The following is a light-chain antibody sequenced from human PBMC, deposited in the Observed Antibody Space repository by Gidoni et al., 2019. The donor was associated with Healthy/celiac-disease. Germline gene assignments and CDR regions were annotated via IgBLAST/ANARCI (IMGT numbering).Light chain of an antibody. CDR3: QAWDSSTGV. CDR1: KLGDKY. Sequence: SYELTQPPSVSVYPGQTASITCSGEKLGDKYACWYQQKPGQTPVLVIYQDSKRPAETPERFSGSNSGNTATLTISGTQAMDEADYYCQAWDSSTGVFGTGTKVTVL. J-gene: IGLJ1*01. CDR2: QDS. V-gene: IGLV3-1*01.